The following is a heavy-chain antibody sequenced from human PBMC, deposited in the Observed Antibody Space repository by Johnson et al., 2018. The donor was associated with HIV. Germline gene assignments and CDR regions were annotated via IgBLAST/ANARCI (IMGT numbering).Heavy chain of an antibody. CDR3: ARALYFYDSTSPLESEAFDI. J-gene: IGHJ3*02. D-gene: IGHD3-22*01. CDR2: INGNGGTK. V-gene: IGHV3-20*04. Sequence: VQLVESGGGVVRPGGSLRLSCAVSGFTFNDHGMSWVRQAPGQGLEWVAGINGNGGTKHYADSVKGRFTISRDNAKNSLYLQMNSLRAEDTALYYCARALYFYDSTSPLESEAFDIWGQGTMVTVSS. CDR1: GFTFNDHG.